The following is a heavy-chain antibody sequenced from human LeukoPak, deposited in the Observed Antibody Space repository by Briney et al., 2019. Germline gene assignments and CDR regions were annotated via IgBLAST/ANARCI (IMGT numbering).Heavy chain of an antibody. J-gene: IGHJ4*02. CDR2: IYSDGKT. D-gene: IGHD5-12*01. CDR3: ARIHSGDDF. CDR1: GFTVSTNY. Sequence: PGGSLRLSCAAAGFTVSTNYMSWVRQAPGKGLEWVAVIYSDGKTYYADSVKGRFTTFRDNSKNTLWLQMNSLRAEDTAVYYCARIHSGDDFWGQGTLVTVPS. V-gene: IGHV3-53*01.